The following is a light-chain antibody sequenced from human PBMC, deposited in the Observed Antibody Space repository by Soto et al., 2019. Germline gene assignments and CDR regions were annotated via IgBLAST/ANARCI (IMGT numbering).Light chain of an antibody. CDR2: EVS. J-gene: IGLJ1*01. CDR3: CSYAGSSTHYV. Sequence: QSALTQPASVSGPPGQSSTISCTGTSSDVGYYNLVSWYQQHPGKAPKLIIYEVSKRPSGFSNRFSGSKSGNTASLTISGLQAEDEADYYCCSYAGSSTHYVFGTGTKVTVL. CDR1: SSDVGYYNL. V-gene: IGLV2-23*02.